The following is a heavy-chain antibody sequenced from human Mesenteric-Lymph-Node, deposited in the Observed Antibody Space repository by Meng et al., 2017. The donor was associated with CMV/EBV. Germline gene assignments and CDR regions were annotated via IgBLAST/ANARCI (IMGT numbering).Heavy chain of an antibody. V-gene: IGHV3-21*01. Sequence: GGSLRLSCAASGFTFSTYSMNWLRQSPGKGLELVAAIHTRGRYTVYSDTVKGRFTISRDNAKNSLYLQMNSLRAEDTAVYYCARGKWELHYWGQGTLVTVSS. CDR3: ARGKWELHY. J-gene: IGHJ4*02. D-gene: IGHD1-26*01. CDR2: IHTRGRYT. CDR1: GFTFSTYS.